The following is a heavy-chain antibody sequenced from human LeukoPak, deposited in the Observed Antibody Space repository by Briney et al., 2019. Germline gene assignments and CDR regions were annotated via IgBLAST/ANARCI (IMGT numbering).Heavy chain of an antibody. Sequence: SETLSLTCAVSGASINNNYWTWVRQPPGKGLEWIGYIYSNGNTNYNPSLKGRVPMSIEASKNQFSLQLPSVTAADTAVYYCASGTFDGPLYGTYWYFHVWGRGTLVTVSS. CDR3: ASGTFDGPLYGTYWYFHV. CDR1: GASINNNY. V-gene: IGHV4-59*01. CDR2: IYSNGNT. J-gene: IGHJ2*01. D-gene: IGHD1-14*01.